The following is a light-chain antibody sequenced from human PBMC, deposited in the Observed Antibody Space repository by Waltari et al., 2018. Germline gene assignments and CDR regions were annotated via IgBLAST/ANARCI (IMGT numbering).Light chain of an antibody. CDR2: DVS. CDR1: SSDVGGYDA. J-gene: IGLJ3*02. V-gene: IGLV2-11*01. Sequence: QSALPQPRSVSGPPGQSVTISCTGTSSDVGGYDAVSWYRQHPGKAPELIIYDVSKRPSGVPDRFSGSKSGNTASLTISGLQADDEADYYCSSNAGYSTWVFGGGTKVTVL. CDR3: SSNAGYSTWV.